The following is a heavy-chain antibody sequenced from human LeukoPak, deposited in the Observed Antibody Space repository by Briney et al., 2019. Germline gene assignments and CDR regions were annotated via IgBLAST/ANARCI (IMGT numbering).Heavy chain of an antibody. CDR2: INGGGGNT. J-gene: IGHJ4*02. CDR3: AKTAVVITFRFDD. CDR1: GFTFNSYV. V-gene: IGHV3-23*01. Sequence: GGSLRLSCAASGFTFNSYVMSWVRQAPGKGLEWVSSINGGGGNTYYADSVKGRFTISRDNSKNMLYLQMNSLRADDTAIYYCAKTAVVITFRFDDWGQGALVTVSS. D-gene: IGHD4/OR15-4a*01.